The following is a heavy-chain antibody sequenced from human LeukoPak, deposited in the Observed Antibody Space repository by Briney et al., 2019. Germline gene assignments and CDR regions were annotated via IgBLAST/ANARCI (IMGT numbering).Heavy chain of an antibody. Sequence: SETLSLTCTVSGGSISSYYWGWIRQPPGKGLEWIGSIYYSGSTYYNPSLKSRVTISVDTSKNQFSLKLSSVTAADTAVYYYARGSMVRGVGWGQGTLVTVSS. D-gene: IGHD3-10*01. V-gene: IGHV4-39*07. CDR1: GGSISSYY. CDR3: ARGSMVRGVG. CDR2: IYYSGST. J-gene: IGHJ4*02.